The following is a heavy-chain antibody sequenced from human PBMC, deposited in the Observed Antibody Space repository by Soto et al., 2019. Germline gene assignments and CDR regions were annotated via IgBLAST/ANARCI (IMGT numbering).Heavy chain of an antibody. CDR3: AKVSDDYVWGSYRLGYYFDY. D-gene: IGHD3-16*02. J-gene: IGHJ4*02. V-gene: IGHV3-30*18. CDR2: ISYDGSNK. Sequence: QVQLVESGGGVVQPGRSLRLSCAASGFTFSSYGMHWVRQAPGKGLEWVAVISYDGSNKYYADSVKGRFTISRDNSKNTLYLQMYSLRAEETAVYYCAKVSDDYVWGSYRLGYYFDYWGQGTLVTVSS. CDR1: GFTFSSYG.